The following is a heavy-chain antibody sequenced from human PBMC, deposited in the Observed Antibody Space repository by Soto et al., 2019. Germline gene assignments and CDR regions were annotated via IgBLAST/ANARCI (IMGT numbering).Heavy chain of an antibody. J-gene: IGHJ4*02. V-gene: IGHV3-30*18. CDR2: ISYDGSNK. Sequence: GGSLRLSCAASGFTFSSYGMHWVRQAPGKGLEWVAVISYDGSNKYYADSVKGRFTISRDNSKNTLYLQMNSLRAEDTAVYYCAKGAKTYYFDYWGQGTLVTVSS. CDR1: GFTFSSYG. CDR3: AKGAKTYYFDY.